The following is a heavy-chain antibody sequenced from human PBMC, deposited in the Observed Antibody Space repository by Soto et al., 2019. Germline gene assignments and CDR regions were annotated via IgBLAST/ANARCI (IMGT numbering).Heavy chain of an antibody. CDR2: ISYDGSNK. V-gene: IGHV3-30*18. CDR3: AKVRIAFYYYHVMDV. Sequence: QVQLVESGGGVVQPGRSLRLSCAASGFTFSSYGMHWVRQAPGKGLEWVAVISYDGSNKYYADSEKGRFTISRDNSQNTLYLQMNSLRAEDTAVYYCAKVRIAFYYYHVMDVWGRGTTVTVSS. CDR1: GFTFSSYG. J-gene: IGHJ6*02.